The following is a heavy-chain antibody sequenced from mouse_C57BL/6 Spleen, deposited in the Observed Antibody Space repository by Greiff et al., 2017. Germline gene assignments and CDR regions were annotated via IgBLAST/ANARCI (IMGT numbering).Heavy chain of an antibody. V-gene: IGHV1-80*01. D-gene: IGHD1-1*01. Sequence: QVQLQQSGAELVKPGASVKISCKASGYAFSSYWMNWVKQRPGKGLEWIGQIYPGDGDTNYHGKFKGKATLTADKSSSTAYMQLSSLTSEDSAVYFCARCGYGSSYDWYFDVWGTGTTVTVSS. CDR2: IYPGDGDT. CDR3: ARCGYGSSYDWYFDV. CDR1: GYAFSSYW. J-gene: IGHJ1*03.